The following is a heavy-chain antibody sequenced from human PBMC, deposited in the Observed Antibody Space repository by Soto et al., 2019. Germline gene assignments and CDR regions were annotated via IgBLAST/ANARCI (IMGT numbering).Heavy chain of an antibody. CDR3: ARLASYRFFDY. CDR2: IYYSGST. J-gene: IGHJ4*02. V-gene: IGHV4-39*01. D-gene: IGHD1-26*01. CDR1: GGSISSSSYY. Sequence: TSETLSLTCTVSGGSISSSSYYWGWIRQPPGKGLEWIGSIYYSGSTYYNPSLKSRVTISGDTSKNQFSLKLSSVTAADTAVYYCARLASYRFFDYWGQGTLVTVSS.